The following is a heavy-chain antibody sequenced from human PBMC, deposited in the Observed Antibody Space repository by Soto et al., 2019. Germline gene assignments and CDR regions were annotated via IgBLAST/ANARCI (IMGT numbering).Heavy chain of an antibody. V-gene: IGHV5-51*01. CDR1: GYSFTTYW. CDR3: ARPGSSSSDY. CDR2: INPRDSDT. J-gene: IGHJ4*02. Sequence: PGESLKISCKGSGYSFTTYWIGWVRQMPGKGLEGMGIINPRDSDTRYSPSFQGQVTISADKSINTAYLQWSSLKASDTGMYYCARPGSSSSDYWGQGTLVTVSS. D-gene: IGHD6-6*01.